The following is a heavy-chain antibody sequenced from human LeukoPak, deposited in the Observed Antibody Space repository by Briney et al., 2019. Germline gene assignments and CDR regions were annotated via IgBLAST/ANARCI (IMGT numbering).Heavy chain of an antibody. V-gene: IGHV4-59*01. Sequence: PSETLSLTCTVSGGSINNYYWSWIRQPPGKGLEWIGYIYYRGSTNYNPSLESRVTFSVDTSKNQFSLKLNSVTAADTAVYYCARGGDCGDLRYFDYWGQGTLVTVSS. CDR2: IYYRGST. J-gene: IGHJ4*02. D-gene: IGHD4-17*01. CDR3: ARGGDCGDLRYFDY. CDR1: GGSINNYY.